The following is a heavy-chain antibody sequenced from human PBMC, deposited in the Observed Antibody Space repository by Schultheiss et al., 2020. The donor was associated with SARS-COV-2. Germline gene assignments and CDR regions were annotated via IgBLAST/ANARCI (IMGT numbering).Heavy chain of an antibody. CDR1: GGSISSYY. CDR3: ARVGTIKPYDF. V-gene: IGHV4-59*06. Sequence: SETLSLTCTVSGGSISSYYWRWIRQHPGKGLEWIGYIYYSGSTHYHPSLKSRLSLSVDLSKNQLSLKLSSVTAADTAIYYCARVGTIKPYDFWCQGTMVTVSS. CDR2: IYYSGST. J-gene: IGHJ3*01. D-gene: IGHD2-2*01.